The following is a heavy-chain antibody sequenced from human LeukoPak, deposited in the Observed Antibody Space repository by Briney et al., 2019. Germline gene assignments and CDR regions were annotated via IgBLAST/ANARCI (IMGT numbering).Heavy chain of an antibody. CDR1: GFTFSSYS. CDR2: ISSSSSYI. V-gene: IGHV3-21*01. J-gene: IGHJ5*02. D-gene: IGHD3-3*01. Sequence: GGSLRLSCAASGFTFSSYSMNWVRQAPGKGLEWVSSISSSSSYIYYADSVKGRFTISRDNAKNSLYLQMNSLRAEDTAVYYCARQASYDFWSGYPENWFDRWGQGTLVTVSS. CDR3: ARQASYDFWSGYPENWFDR.